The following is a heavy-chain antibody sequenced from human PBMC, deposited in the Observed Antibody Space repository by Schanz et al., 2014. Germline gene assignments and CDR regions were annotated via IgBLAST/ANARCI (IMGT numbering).Heavy chain of an antibody. CDR2: MNSKTGNT. CDR1: GYSFTTYD. V-gene: IGHV1-8*01. CDR3: AKGRTFGR. D-gene: IGHD3-16*01. J-gene: IGHJ4*02. Sequence: QGQLVQSGAEVKKPGASVRVSCKASGYSFTTYDVNWVRQATGQGLEWMGWMNSKTGNTGYAQRFQGRVTMTRNTSITTADLELSSLRSGDTAVYYCAKGRTFGRWGQGTLVTVSS.